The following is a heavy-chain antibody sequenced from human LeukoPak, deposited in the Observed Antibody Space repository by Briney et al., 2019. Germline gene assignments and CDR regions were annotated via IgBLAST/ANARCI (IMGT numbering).Heavy chain of an antibody. CDR2: IYYSGST. CDR1: GDSIRSSAYY. V-gene: IGHV4-39*07. D-gene: IGHD2-15*01. Sequence: SETLSLTCTVSGDSIRSSAYYWGWIRQPPGKGLEWIGTIYYSGSTYYNPSLKSRVTISVDTSKNQFSLKLSSVTAADTAVYYCARARYCSGGSCYSGGYYGMDVWGQGTTVTVSS. CDR3: ARARYCSGGSCYSGGYYGMDV. J-gene: IGHJ6*02.